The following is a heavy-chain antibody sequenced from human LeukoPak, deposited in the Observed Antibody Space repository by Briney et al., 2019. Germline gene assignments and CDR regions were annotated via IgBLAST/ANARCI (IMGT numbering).Heavy chain of an antibody. D-gene: IGHD3-10*01. CDR2: ISGSGGST. Sequence: GSLRLSCAASGFTFSSYAMSWVRQAPGKRLEWVSAISGSGGSTYYADSVKGRFTISRDNSKNTLYLQMNSLRAEDTAVYYCAKDNYGSTYYYGSGSEYWGQGTLVTVSS. V-gene: IGHV3-23*01. CDR1: GFTFSSYA. J-gene: IGHJ4*02. CDR3: AKDNYGSTYYYGSGSEY.